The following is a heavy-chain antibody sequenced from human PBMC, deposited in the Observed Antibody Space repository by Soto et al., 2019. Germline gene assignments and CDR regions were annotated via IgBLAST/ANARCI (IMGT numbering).Heavy chain of an antibody. Sequence: GGSLTPSLAAPWVAHNMFLRRWLPPAAGEGREWGDHIEQDGGEKCYVDSVKGRVTISRENAKNSMYLQMNSMRAGDTAVYYWATSSYSSGWYAVYWGQGTLVTVSS. CDR3: ATSSYSSGWYAVY. V-gene: IGHV3-7*01. J-gene: IGHJ4*02. CDR1: WVAHNMFL. CDR2: IEQDGGEK. D-gene: IGHD6-19*01.